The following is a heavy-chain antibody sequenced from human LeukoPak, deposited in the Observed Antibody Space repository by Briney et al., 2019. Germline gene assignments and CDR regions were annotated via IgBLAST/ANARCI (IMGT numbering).Heavy chain of an antibody. V-gene: IGHV1-2*06. CDR2: INPNSGGT. D-gene: IGHD6-19*01. CDR1: GYTFTGYY. Sequence: ASVKVSCKASGYTFTGYYMHWVRQAPGQGLEWMGRINPNSGGTNHAQKFQGRVTMTRDTSISTAYLELSRLTSDDTAVYYCASRWSIAVAGTGDDFDYWGQGTLVTVSS. CDR3: ASRWSIAVAGTGDDFDY. J-gene: IGHJ4*02.